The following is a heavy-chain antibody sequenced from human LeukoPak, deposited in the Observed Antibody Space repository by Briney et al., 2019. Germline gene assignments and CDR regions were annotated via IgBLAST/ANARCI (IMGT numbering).Heavy chain of an antibody. D-gene: IGHD3-16*01. V-gene: IGHV4-39*07. CDR1: GDSITTSNYY. Sequence: SETLSLTCAVSGDSITTSNYYWGWIRQAPGKGLEWIGTIYYSGSTYYNPSLKSRVTISVDTSKNQFSLKLSSVTAADTAVFYCARDRGDYFDYWGQGTLVTVSS. CDR2: IYYSGST. CDR3: ARDRGDYFDY. J-gene: IGHJ4*02.